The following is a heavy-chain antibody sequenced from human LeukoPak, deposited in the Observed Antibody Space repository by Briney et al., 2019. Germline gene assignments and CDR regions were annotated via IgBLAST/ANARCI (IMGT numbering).Heavy chain of an antibody. D-gene: IGHD5-24*01. J-gene: IGHJ4*02. V-gene: IGHV1-24*01. Sequence: ASVKVSCKVSRYTLTELSMHWVRQAPGKGLERMGGFDPEDGETIYAQKFQGRVTMTEDTSTDTAYMELSSLRSEDTAVYYCAHGKGRWLHLIYWGQGTLVTVSS. CDR2: FDPEDGET. CDR3: AHGKGRWLHLIY. CDR1: RYTLTELS.